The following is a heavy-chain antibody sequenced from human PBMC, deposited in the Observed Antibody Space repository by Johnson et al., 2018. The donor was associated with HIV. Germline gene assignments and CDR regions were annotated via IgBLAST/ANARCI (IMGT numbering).Heavy chain of an antibody. D-gene: IGHD3-16*01. V-gene: IGHV3-66*02. CDR1: GFTFSTYA. J-gene: IGHJ3*02. CDR3: ARDYETI. CDR2: NYSGVST. Sequence: VQLVESGGGLVQPGGSLRLSCAASGFTFSTYAMHWVRQAPGKGLEWVSVNYSGVSTYYADSVKGRFTISRDNSKDTLYLEMNSLRAEDTAVYYCARDYETIWGQGTMVTVSS.